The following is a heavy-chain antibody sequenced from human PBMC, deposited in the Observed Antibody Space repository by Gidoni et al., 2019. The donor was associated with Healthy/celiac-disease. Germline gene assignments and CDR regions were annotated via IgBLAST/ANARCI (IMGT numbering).Heavy chain of an antibody. CDR1: GFSLSTSGMC. CDR2: MDWDDDK. V-gene: IGHV2-70*01. Sequence: QVTLRESGPALVKPTQTLTLTCTFSGFSLSTSGMCVSWIRQPPGKALEWLALMDWDDDKYYSTSLKTSLTISKDTSKNQVVLTMTNMDPVDTATYYCARRRSDAFDIWGQGTMVTVSS. CDR3: ARRRSDAFDI. J-gene: IGHJ3*02. D-gene: IGHD1-26*01.